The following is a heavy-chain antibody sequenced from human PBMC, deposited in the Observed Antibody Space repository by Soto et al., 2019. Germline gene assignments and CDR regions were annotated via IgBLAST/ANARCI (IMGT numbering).Heavy chain of an antibody. CDR3: AREYLRWFDP. D-gene: IGHD2-8*01. Sequence: SETLSLTCTVSGDSITNYYWSWIRQAPGKGLEWVGYIYYTGTTTYNPSLKSRVAMSLDTSKKQVSLKVTSMTAADTAVYYCAREYLRWFDPWGQGTLGTVPQ. CDR1: GDSITNYY. J-gene: IGHJ5*02. V-gene: IGHV4-59*01. CDR2: IYYTGTT.